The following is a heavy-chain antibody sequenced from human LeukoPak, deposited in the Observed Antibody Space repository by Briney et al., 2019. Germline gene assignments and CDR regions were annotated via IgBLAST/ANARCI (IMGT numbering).Heavy chain of an antibody. Sequence: PGGSLRLSCAASGFTFRNYWMTWVRQAPGKGLEWVANIEQDGSEKYYVDSVKGRFTISRDNSKNSLHLQMNSLRAEDTAVYYCARDRIPPPYRSGWELDYWGQGTLVTVSS. CDR2: IEQDGSEK. D-gene: IGHD6-19*01. CDR3: ARDRIPPPYRSGWELDY. CDR1: GFTFRNYW. J-gene: IGHJ4*02. V-gene: IGHV3-7*01.